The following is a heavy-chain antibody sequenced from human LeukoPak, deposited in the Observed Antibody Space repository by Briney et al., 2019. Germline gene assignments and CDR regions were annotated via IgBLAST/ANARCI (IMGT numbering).Heavy chain of an antibody. CDR3: ARDLLGSSSGGY. CDR2: ISYDGSNK. D-gene: IGHD6-6*01. Sequence: PGGSLRLSCAASGFTFSSYTMHWVRQAPGKGLEWVAVISYDGSNKYYADSVKGRFTISRDNAKNSLYLQMNSLRAEDTAVYYCARDLLGSSSGGYWGQGTLVTVSS. J-gene: IGHJ4*02. CDR1: GFTFSSYT. V-gene: IGHV3-30*07.